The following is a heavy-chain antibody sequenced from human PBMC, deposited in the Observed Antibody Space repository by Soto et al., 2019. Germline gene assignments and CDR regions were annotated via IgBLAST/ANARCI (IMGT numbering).Heavy chain of an antibody. CDR3: ATDPPPPDY. CDR1: GYTFAGYA. CDR2: ISAYNGKT. J-gene: IGHJ4*02. Sequence: QVQLVQSGAEVKKPGASVKVTSKASGYTFAGYAISWMRQAPGQGLEWMGWISAYNGKTNYAQKLQGRVTMTTDTSTSTAYMELRSLRSDDTAVYYCATDPPPPDYWGQGTLVTVSS. V-gene: IGHV1-18*01.